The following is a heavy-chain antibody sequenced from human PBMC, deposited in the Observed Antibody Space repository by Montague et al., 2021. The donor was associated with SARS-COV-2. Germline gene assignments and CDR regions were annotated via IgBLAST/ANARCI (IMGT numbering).Heavy chain of an antibody. CDR2: ISSSSSYI. CDR1: GFTFSSYS. J-gene: IGHJ4*02. Sequence: SLRLSCAASGFTFSSYSMNWVRQAPGKGLEWVSSISSSSSYIYYADSVKGRFTISRDNAKNSLYLQMNSLRAEDTAVYYCARDARYDFWSGCYFDYWGQGTLVTVSS. D-gene: IGHD3-3*01. CDR3: ARDARYDFWSGCYFDY. V-gene: IGHV3-21*01.